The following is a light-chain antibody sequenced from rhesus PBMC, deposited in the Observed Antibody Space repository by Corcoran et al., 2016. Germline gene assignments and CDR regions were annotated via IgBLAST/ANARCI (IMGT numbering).Light chain of an antibody. Sequence: EIVMTQSPATLSLSPGETATISCRTSQSVSSYLAWYHQKPGQAPRLLNYGASSRATGIPDRVSGSGYGTDFTLTISSLEPEDFAVYYCQETSNLWTFGQGTKVEIK. J-gene: IGKJ1*01. CDR1: QSVSSY. V-gene: IGKV3-31*02. CDR3: QETSNLWT. CDR2: GAS.